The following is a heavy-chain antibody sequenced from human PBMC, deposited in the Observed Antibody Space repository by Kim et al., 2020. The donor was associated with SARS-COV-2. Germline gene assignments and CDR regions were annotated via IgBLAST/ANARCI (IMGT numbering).Heavy chain of an antibody. Sequence: SVKVSCKASGGTFSSYAISWVPQAPGQGLEWMGGIIPIFGTANYAQKFQGRVTITADESTSTAYMELSSLRSEDTAVYYCARGIAAAGSLEYWGQGTLVTVSS. CDR3: ARGIAAAGSLEY. CDR2: IIPIFGTA. J-gene: IGHJ4*02. CDR1: GGTFSSYA. D-gene: IGHD6-13*01. V-gene: IGHV1-69*13.